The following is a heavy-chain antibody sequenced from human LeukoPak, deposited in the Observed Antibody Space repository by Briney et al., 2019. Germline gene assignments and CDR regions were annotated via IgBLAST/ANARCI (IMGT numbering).Heavy chain of an antibody. D-gene: IGHD6-19*01. CDR2: ISGSGGST. J-gene: IGHJ4*02. CDR3: AKESSSGWYPGGWY. CDR1: GFTFSSHA. Sequence: PGGSLRLSCAASGFTFSSHAMSWVRQAPGKGLEWVSAISGSGGSTYYADSVKGRFTISRDNSKNTLYLQMNSLRAEDTAVYYCAKESSSGWYPGGWYWGQGTLVTVSS. V-gene: IGHV3-23*01.